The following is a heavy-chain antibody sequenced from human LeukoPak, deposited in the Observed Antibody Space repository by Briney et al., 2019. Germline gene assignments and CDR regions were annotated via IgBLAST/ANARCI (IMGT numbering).Heavy chain of an antibody. V-gene: IGHV3-11*01. J-gene: IGHJ4*02. D-gene: IGHD3-16*02. CDR2: ISGSGDRI. Sequence: GGSLRLSCAASGFTFNDYYMSWIRQAPGEGLEWISYISGSGDRIYYADSVKDRFTISRDNAKNSLYLQLNSLRAEDTAVYYCARDYAWDSYGLVLDSWGQGALVTVSS. CDR3: ARDYAWDSYGLVLDS. CDR1: GFTFNDYY.